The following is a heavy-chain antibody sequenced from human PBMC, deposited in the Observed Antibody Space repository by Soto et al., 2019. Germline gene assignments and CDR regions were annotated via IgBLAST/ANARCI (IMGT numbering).Heavy chain of an antibody. CDR1: GYTFSSYG. D-gene: IGHD4-17*01. CDR3: ARCAFGDYVPPLAN. V-gene: IGHV1-18*01. CDR2: ISVYNGHS. J-gene: IGHJ4*02. Sequence: QVHLMQSGAEVKSPGASVRVSCKASGYTFSSYGVSWVRQAPGQGLEFMGWISVYNGHSNYPQKFRGRVTITTDTSTSTAYMELRSLRSADTAVYFCARCAFGDYVPPLANWGQGTLVTVSA.